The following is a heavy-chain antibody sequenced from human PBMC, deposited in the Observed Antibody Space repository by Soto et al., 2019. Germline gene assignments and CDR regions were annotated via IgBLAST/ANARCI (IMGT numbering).Heavy chain of an antibody. V-gene: IGHV4-59*01. Sequence: SETLSLTCTVSGGSISSYYWSWIRQPPGKGLEWIGYIYYSGSTNYNPSLKSRVTISVDTSKNQFSLKLSSVTAADTAVYYCVRLSATSDYYDSSGYQYYFDYWGLGTLVTVSS. J-gene: IGHJ4*02. CDR3: VRLSATSDYYDSSGYQYYFDY. CDR2: IYYSGST. CDR1: GGSISSYY. D-gene: IGHD3-22*01.